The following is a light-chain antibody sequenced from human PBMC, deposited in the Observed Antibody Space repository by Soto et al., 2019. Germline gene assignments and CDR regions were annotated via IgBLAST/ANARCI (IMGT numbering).Light chain of an antibody. CDR2: GAS. Sequence: EIGMTQSPATVSVSPRETSTLSCVASQSISIGLAWYRKKHGQAPSLLIYGASTRATGTPARLSGSGSGTEFTLTISSMKSEDFAVYYCQQYIRWPLTFGGGTKVDIK. CDR3: QQYIRWPLT. V-gene: IGKV3-15*01. CDR1: QSISIG. J-gene: IGKJ4*01.